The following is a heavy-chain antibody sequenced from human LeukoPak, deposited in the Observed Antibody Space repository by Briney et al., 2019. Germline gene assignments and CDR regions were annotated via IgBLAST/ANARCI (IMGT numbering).Heavy chain of an antibody. D-gene: IGHD1-26*01. CDR2: ISSSSSYI. V-gene: IGHV3-21*01. CDR1: GFTFSSYS. Sequence: GGSLRLSCAASGFTFSSYSMNWVRQAPGKGLEWVTSISSSSSYIYCADSVKGRFTISRDNAKNSLYLQMNSLRAEDTAVYYCARDPGIGSYFSNWFDPWGQGTLVTVSS. CDR3: ARDPGIGSYFSNWFDP. J-gene: IGHJ5*02.